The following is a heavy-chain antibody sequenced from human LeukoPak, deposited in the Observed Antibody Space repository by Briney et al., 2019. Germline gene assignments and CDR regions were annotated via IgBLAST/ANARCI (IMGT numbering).Heavy chain of an antibody. CDR2: IIPIFGTA. Sequence: SVKVSCKASGGTFSSYAISWVRQAPGQGLEWMGGIIPIFGTANYAQKFQGRVTITTDESTSTAYMELSSLRSKDTAVYYCARARYYDSSRWYFDYWGQGTLVTVSS. J-gene: IGHJ4*02. V-gene: IGHV1-69*05. D-gene: IGHD3-22*01. CDR3: ARARYYDSSRWYFDY. CDR1: GGTFSSYA.